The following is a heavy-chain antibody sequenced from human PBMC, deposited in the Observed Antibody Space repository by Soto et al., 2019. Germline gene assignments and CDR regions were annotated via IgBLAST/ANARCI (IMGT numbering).Heavy chain of an antibody. CDR2: IYHSGST. Sequence: SETLSLTCAVSGGSISSGGYSWSWIRQPPGKGLEWIGYIYHSGSTYYNSSLKSRVTISVDRSKNQFSLKLSSVTAEDTAVYYCARAGGSSSWYVVYWGQGTLVTVSS. D-gene: IGHD6-13*01. CDR1: GGSISSGGYS. J-gene: IGHJ4*02. V-gene: IGHV4-30-2*01. CDR3: ARAGGSSSWYVVY.